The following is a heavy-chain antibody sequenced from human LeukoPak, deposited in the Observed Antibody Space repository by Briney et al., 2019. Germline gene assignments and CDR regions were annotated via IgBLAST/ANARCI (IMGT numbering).Heavy chain of an antibody. CDR2: IYNSGST. Sequence: SETLSLTCTVSGGSISSYYWSWIRQPPGKGLEWIGYIYNSGSTNYNPSLKSRVTISVDTSKNQFSLKLSSVTAADTAVYYCARRRSEGPFDYWGQGTLVTVSS. J-gene: IGHJ4*02. V-gene: IGHV4-59*01. CDR3: ARRRSEGPFDY. CDR1: GGSISSYY.